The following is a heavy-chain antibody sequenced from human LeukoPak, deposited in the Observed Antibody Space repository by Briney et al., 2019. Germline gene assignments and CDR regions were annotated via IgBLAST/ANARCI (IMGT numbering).Heavy chain of an antibody. Sequence: GGSLRLSCAASRFTFSSYSMNWVRQAPGKGLQWVSVIYSGGITYYADSVKGRFTISRDNSRNTLYLQMNSLRAEDTAVYYCAREGTTTSFDYWGQGTLVTVSS. J-gene: IGHJ4*02. CDR2: IYSGGIT. CDR3: AREGTTTSFDY. V-gene: IGHV3-53*01. CDR1: RFTFSSYS. D-gene: IGHD1-26*01.